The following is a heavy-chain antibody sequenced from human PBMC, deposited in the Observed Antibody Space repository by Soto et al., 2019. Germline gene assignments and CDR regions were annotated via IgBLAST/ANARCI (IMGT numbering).Heavy chain of an antibody. D-gene: IGHD6-19*01. J-gene: IGHJ5*02. CDR2: IYTSGST. Sequence: SETLSLTCTVSGGSISSYYWSWIRQPAGKGLEWIGRIYTSGSTNYNPSLKSRVTMSVDTSTNQFSLKLRSVTAADTAVYNCARVWSIAVAGTYFDWFDPWGQGTLVTVSS. CDR3: ARVWSIAVAGTYFDWFDP. V-gene: IGHV4-4*07. CDR1: GGSISSYY.